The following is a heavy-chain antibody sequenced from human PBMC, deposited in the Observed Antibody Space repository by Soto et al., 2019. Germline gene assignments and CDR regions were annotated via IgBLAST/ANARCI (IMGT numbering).Heavy chain of an antibody. V-gene: IGHV3-33*01. D-gene: IGHD3-3*01. CDR3: ARDYDVHDAFDI. J-gene: IGHJ3*02. CDR2: IWYDESNK. CDR1: GFTFSSYG. Sequence: QVQLVESGGGVVQPGRSLRLSCAASGFTFSSYGMHWVRQAPGKGLEWVAVIWYDESNKYYADSVKGRFTISRHNSKIPLYLQMNSVRAEATAVYYCARDYDVHDAFDIWGQGTMVIVSS.